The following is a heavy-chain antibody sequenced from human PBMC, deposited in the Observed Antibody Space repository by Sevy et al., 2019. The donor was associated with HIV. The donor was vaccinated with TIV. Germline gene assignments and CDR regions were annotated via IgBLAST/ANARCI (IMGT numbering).Heavy chain of an antibody. J-gene: IGHJ4*02. CDR2: VYSGGAT. CDR1: GFTLTNEF. CDR3: GVGGSYTIAY. V-gene: IGHV3-53*01. D-gene: IGHD1-26*01. Sequence: GGSLRLSCAVSGFTLTNEFFSWVRQAPGKGLEWVAVVYSGGATYYADSVKGRFTISRDNAKNTLYLQVSSLRAEDTAVYSCGVGGSYTIAYWGQGTLVTVSS.